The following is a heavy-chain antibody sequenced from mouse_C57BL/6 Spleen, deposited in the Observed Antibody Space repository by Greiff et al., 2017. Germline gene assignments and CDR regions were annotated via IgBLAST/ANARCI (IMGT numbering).Heavy chain of an antibody. J-gene: IGHJ2*01. Sequence: EVHVVESGGGLVKPGGSLKLSCAASGFTFSSYAMSWVRQTPEKRLEWVATISDGGSYTYYPDNVKGRFTISRDNAKNNLYLQMSQLKSEDTAMYYCARDRGDYWGQGTTLTVSS. CDR2: ISDGGSYT. V-gene: IGHV5-4*01. CDR1: GFTFSSYA. CDR3: ARDRGDY.